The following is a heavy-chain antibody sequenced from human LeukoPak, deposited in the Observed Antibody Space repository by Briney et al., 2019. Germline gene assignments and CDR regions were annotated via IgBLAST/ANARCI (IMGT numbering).Heavy chain of an antibody. CDR1: GYTFIGYY. Sequence: ASVKVSCKASGYTFIGYYMHWVRQAPGQGLEWMGWISAYNGNTNYAQKVQGRVTMTTDTSTSTAYIELRSLRSDDTAVYYCARDLVSPDYYYYGMDVWGQGTTVTVSS. CDR3: ARDLVSPDYYYYGMDV. V-gene: IGHV1-18*04. J-gene: IGHJ6*02. D-gene: IGHD5/OR15-5a*01. CDR2: ISAYNGNT.